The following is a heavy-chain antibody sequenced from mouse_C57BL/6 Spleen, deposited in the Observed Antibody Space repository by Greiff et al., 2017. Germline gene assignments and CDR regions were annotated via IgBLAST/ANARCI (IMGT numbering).Heavy chain of an antibody. J-gene: IGHJ3*01. CDR3: ARGRVSTVVPFAY. Sequence: QVQLQQSGAELVKPGASVKISCKASGYAFSSYWMNWVKQRPGKGLEWIGQIYPGDGDTNYNGKFKGKATLTADKSSSTAYMQLSSLTSEDSAVYFCARGRVSTVVPFAYWGQGTLVTVSA. CDR2: IYPGDGDT. V-gene: IGHV1-80*01. D-gene: IGHD1-1*01. CDR1: GYAFSSYW.